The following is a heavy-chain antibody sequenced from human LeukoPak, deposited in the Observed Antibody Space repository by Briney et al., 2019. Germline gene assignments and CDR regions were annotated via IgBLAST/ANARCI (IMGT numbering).Heavy chain of an antibody. CDR3: ARERLAVSEYYGSGGFDP. J-gene: IGHJ5*02. Sequence: GASVKVSCKASGGTFSSYAISWVRQAPGQGLEWMGGIIPIFGTANYAQKFQGRVTITADKSTSTVYMELSSLRSEDTAVYYCARERLAVSEYYGSGGFDPWGQGTLVTVSS. D-gene: IGHD3-10*01. V-gene: IGHV1-69*06. CDR1: GGTFSSYA. CDR2: IIPIFGTA.